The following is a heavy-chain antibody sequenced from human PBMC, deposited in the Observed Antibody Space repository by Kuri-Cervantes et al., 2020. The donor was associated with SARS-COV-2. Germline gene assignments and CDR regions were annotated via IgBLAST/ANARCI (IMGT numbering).Heavy chain of an antibody. V-gene: IGHV3-48*01. CDR2: INSGSSTI. D-gene: IGHD3-10*01. CDR1: GFTFSSYS. J-gene: IGHJ6*02. Sequence: GESLKISCAASGFTFSSYSMNWVRQAPGRGLEWVSYINSGSSTIYYADSVKGRFTISRDNAKNSLSLQMNSLRAEDTAVYYCARERYYSGHYGMDVWGQGTTVTVSS. CDR3: ARERYYSGHYGMDV.